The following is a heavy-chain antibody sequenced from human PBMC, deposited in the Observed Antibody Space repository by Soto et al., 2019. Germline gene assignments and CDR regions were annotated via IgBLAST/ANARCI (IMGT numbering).Heavy chain of an antibody. D-gene: IGHD2-15*01. Sequence: ETLSLTCTVSGGSIYRSGYYWGWIRQPPGRGLEWIGNIDYNGVTYSNPSLKSRVTISRDTSKNQFSLKLTSVTAADTALYYCGKVLVGATGHTDSDSWGPGTLVAVSS. CDR2: IDYNGVT. CDR3: GKVLVGATGHTDSDS. CDR1: GGSIYRSGYY. V-gene: IGHV4-39*01. J-gene: IGHJ4*02.